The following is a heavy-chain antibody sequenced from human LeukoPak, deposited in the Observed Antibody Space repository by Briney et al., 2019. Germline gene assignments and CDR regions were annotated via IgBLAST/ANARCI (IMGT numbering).Heavy chain of an antibody. CDR1: GGSISSSSYY. V-gene: IGHV4-39*01. D-gene: IGHD2-8*01. J-gene: IGHJ5*02. CDR3: ARQYGTLGFDP. CDR2: IYYSGST. Sequence: SETLSLTCTVSGGSISSSSYYWGWIRQPPGKGLEWIGSIYYSGSTYYNPSLKSRVTISVDTSKNQFSLKLSSVTAADTAVYYCARQYGTLGFDPWGQGTLGTVSS.